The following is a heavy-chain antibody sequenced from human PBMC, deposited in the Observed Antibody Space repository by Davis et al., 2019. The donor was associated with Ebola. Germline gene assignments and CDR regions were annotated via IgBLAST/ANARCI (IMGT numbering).Heavy chain of an antibody. CDR3: AKEFRSYLGYFDF. CDR2: IWYDGSNK. Sequence: GGSLRLSCAASGFTFSSYGMHWVRQAPGKGLEWVATIWYDGSNKYLADSVKGRFIISRDNSKNTLYLQMNSLTADDTAVYYCAKEFRSYLGYFDFWGQGTLVTVSS. D-gene: IGHD1-26*01. CDR1: GFTFSSYG. V-gene: IGHV3-30*02. J-gene: IGHJ4*02.